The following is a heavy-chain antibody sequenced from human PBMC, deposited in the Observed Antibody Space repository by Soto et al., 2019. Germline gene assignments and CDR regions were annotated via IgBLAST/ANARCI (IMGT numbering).Heavy chain of an antibody. Sequence: GASVKVYCKASGYTFTSYAMHWVRQVPGQRLEWMGWINAGNGNTKYSQKFQGRVTITRDTSASTAYMELSSLRSEDTAVYYCARAGGGPTPNLDYWGQGTLVTVSS. CDR2: INAGNGNT. J-gene: IGHJ4*02. CDR1: GYTFTSYA. V-gene: IGHV1-3*01. CDR3: ARAGGGPTPNLDY. D-gene: IGHD2-15*01.